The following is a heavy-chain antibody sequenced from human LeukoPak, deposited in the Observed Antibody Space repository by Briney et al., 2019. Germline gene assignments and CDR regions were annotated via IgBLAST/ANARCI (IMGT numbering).Heavy chain of an antibody. CDR3: ARERPTIAARSSNWFDP. Sequence: GASVKVSCKASGYTFTSNYIHWVRQAPGQGLEWMGMIYPRDGSTSYAQKFQGRVTMTRDTSTSTVYTELSSLRSEDTAVYYCARERPTIAARSSNWFDPWGQGTLVTVSS. CDR2: IYPRDGST. J-gene: IGHJ5*02. D-gene: IGHD6-6*01. CDR1: GYTFTSNY. V-gene: IGHV1-46*01.